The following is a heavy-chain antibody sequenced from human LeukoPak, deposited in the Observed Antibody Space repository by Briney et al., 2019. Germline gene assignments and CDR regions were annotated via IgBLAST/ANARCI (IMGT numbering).Heavy chain of an antibody. Sequence: GGSPRLSCAASGFTFTNYAMSWVRQAPGKGLEWVSAISESGSNTYYADSVKGRFTISRDNSKNTLYLQMNSLRAEDMAVYYCAMIKRDFWGQGTLVTVSS. D-gene: IGHD3-22*01. CDR3: AMIKRDF. CDR2: ISESGSNT. V-gene: IGHV3-23*01. CDR1: GFTFTNYA. J-gene: IGHJ4*02.